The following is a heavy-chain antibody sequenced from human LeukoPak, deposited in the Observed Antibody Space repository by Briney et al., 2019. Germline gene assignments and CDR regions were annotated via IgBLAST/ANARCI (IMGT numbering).Heavy chain of an antibody. CDR2: IKSKSDGGTT. J-gene: IGHJ4*02. Sequence: GGSLRLSCAASGFTFSSYAMSWVRQAPGKGLAWVGRIKSKSDGGTTDNAAPVKGRFTISKDDSKNTLYLQMNSLKTEDTGIYYCTTGTLTSDYWGQGTLVTVSS. V-gene: IGHV3-15*01. CDR1: GFTFSSYA. CDR3: TTGTLTSDY. D-gene: IGHD4-17*01.